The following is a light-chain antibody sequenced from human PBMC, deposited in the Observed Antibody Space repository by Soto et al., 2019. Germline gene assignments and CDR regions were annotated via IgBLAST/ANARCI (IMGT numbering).Light chain of an antibody. CDR3: ATWDDSLTGVV. CDR2: TDI. J-gene: IGLJ2*01. CDR1: DSNIGSNT. Sequence: QSALTQSPSASGTPGQTVTISCSGGDSNIGSNTVDWYQQFPGRAPKLLIFTDIERPSGVPDRFSGSRSGTSASLAISGLQSDDEADYYCATWDDSLTGVVFGGGTKLTVL. V-gene: IGLV1-44*01.